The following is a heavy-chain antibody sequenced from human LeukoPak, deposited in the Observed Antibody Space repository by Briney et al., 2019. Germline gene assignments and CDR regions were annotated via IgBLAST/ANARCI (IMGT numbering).Heavy chain of an antibody. D-gene: IGHD2-21*02. Sequence: GGSARLFCAASGFTVSSNYMSWVRQAPGKGLEWVSVIYSGGSTYYADSVKGRFTISRDNSKNTLYLQMNSLRAADTAVYYCARPADHCGGDCYSLDYWGQGTLVTVSS. J-gene: IGHJ4*02. CDR1: GFTVSSNY. CDR3: ARPADHCGGDCYSLDY. CDR2: IYSGGST. V-gene: IGHV3-66*04.